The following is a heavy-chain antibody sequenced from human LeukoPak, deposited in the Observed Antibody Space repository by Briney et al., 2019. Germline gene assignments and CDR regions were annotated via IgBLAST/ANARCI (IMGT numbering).Heavy chain of an antibody. CDR2: IYYRGST. CDR3: ARHSDYYGSGSYYRPDY. V-gene: IGHV4-59*08. Sequence: KPSETLSLTCTVSGGSINSYYWSWIRQPPGKGLEWIGYIYYRGSTNYNPSLKSRVTISVDTSKNQFSLKLSSVTAADTAVYYCARHSDYYGSGSYYRPDYWGQGTLVTVSS. J-gene: IGHJ4*02. CDR1: GGSINSYY. D-gene: IGHD3-10*01.